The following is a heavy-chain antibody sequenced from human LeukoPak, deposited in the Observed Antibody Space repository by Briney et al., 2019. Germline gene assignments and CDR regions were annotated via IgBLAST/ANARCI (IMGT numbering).Heavy chain of an antibody. Sequence: GGSLRLSCAASGFTFDDYAMHWVRQAPGKGLEWVSGISWNSGSIGYADSVKGRFTISRDNAKNSLYLQMNSLRAEDMALYYCAKDTSSRPRYMDVWGKGTTVTVSS. CDR2: ISWNSGSI. D-gene: IGHD6-13*01. CDR1: GFTFDDYA. V-gene: IGHV3-9*03. J-gene: IGHJ6*03. CDR3: AKDTSSRPRYMDV.